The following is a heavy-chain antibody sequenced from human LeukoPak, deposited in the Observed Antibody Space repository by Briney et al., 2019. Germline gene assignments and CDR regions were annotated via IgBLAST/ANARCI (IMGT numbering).Heavy chain of an antibody. J-gene: IGHJ5*02. CDR2: ISAYKGNT. Sequence: ASVRVSFKASGYTFTIYGISGVRQAPGQGREGRGWISAYKGNTNYAQKLHARVTMTTHTSTTTAYIELRSLRSDDPAVYYCARAGYCSSTSCYEGNWFDPWGQGTLVTVSS. CDR3: ARAGYCSSTSCYEGNWFDP. V-gene: IGHV1-18*04. CDR1: GYTFTIYG. D-gene: IGHD2-2*03.